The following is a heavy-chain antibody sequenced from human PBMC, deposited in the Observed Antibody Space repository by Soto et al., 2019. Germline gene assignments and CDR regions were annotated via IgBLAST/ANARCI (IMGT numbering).Heavy chain of an antibody. D-gene: IGHD2-21*02. CDR3: ARGGHVVVVTAALDY. Sequence: QVQLVQSGAEVKKPGASVKVSCKASGDTFTDYYIHWVRQAPGQGLEWMGTVNPSGGHTTYAQHFLGRMTMTRDTSTSTLYRGLTSLTSEATAVYYCARGGHVVVVTAALDYWGQGTLVTVSS. V-gene: IGHV1-46*01. CDR2: VNPSGGHT. CDR1: GDTFTDYY. J-gene: IGHJ4*02.